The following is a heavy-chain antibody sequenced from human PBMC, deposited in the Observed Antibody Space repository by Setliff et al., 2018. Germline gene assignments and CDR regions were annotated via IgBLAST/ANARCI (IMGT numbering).Heavy chain of an antibody. V-gene: IGHV4-61*02. CDR3: ARGDIVSRPQLGHDAFDI. D-gene: IGHD2-15*01. CDR2: IYTSGST. CDR1: GGSISSGSYY. Sequence: PSETLSLTCTVSGGSISSGSYYWSWIRQPAGKGLEWIGRIYTSGSTNYNPSLKSRVTISVDTSKNQFSLKLRSVTAADTAVYYCARGDIVSRPQLGHDAFDIWGQGTMVTVSS. J-gene: IGHJ3*02.